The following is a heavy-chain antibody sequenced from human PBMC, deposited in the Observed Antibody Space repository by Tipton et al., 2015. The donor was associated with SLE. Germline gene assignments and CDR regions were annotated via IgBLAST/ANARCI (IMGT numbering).Heavy chain of an antibody. CDR1: GYTFTGYY. V-gene: IGHV1-2*06. Sequence: QVQLVQSEAEVKKPGASVKVSCKASGYTFTGYYMHWVRQAPGQGLEWMGRINPNSGGTNYAQKFQGRVTMTRDTSISTAYMELSRLRSDDTAVYYCARDYYDSSGYTLAYYYYGMDVWGQGTTVTVSS. D-gene: IGHD3-22*01. CDR2: INPNSGGT. J-gene: IGHJ6*02. CDR3: ARDYYDSSGYTLAYYYYGMDV.